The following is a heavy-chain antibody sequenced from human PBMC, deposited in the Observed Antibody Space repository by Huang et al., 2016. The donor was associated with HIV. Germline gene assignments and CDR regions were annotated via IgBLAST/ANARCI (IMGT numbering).Heavy chain of an antibody. J-gene: IGHJ4*02. CDR1: GGSFSDYF. V-gene: IGHV4-34*01. Sequence: QVRLEQWGPNLLKPSATLSLKCAVYGGSFSDYFWTWIRQAPVKGLEWIGEVNHRGSATHNPSLRSRVSMSVDSSKNQFYLNLTSVTAADTAVYFCARPKMTATPSDSSWSYFDFWGRGTPVTVSS. D-gene: IGHD3-10*01. CDR3: ARPKMTATPSDSSWSYFDF. CDR2: VNHRGSA.